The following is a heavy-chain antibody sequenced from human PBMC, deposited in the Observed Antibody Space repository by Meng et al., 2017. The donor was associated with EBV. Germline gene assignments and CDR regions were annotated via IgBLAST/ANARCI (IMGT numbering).Heavy chain of an antibody. CDR1: EFSFTRAW. CDR3: TTDEGGSRF. V-gene: IGHV3-15*01. Sequence: VRLGGAGGGLVKPGESLELSCAASEFSFTRAWMNWVRQAPGKGREWVGRIRSQVDGRTADYSAPVKGRFTISRDDSKHTLYLQMNSLKIEDSAVYYCTTDEGGSRFWGQGTLVTVSS. D-gene: IGHD1-26*01. J-gene: IGHJ4*02. CDR2: IRSQVDGRTA.